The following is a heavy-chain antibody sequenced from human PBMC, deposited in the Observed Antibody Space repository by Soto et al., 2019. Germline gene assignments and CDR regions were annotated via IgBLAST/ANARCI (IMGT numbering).Heavy chain of an antibody. D-gene: IGHD1-26*01. Sequence: PGGSLRLSCAASGFTFDDYAMHWVRQAPGKGLEWVSGISWNSGSIGYADSVKGRFTISRDNAKNSLYLQMNSLRAEDTALYYCAISGSYLGPFDYWGQGTLVTVSS. CDR1: GFTFDDYA. J-gene: IGHJ4*02. V-gene: IGHV3-9*01. CDR3: AISGSYLGPFDY. CDR2: ISWNSGSI.